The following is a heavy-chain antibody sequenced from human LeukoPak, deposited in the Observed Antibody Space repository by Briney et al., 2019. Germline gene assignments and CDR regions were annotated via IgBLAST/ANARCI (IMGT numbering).Heavy chain of an antibody. CDR3: ASSSGWQRGIDY. CDR2: IYYSGST. Sequence: SETLSLTCTVSGGSISSYYWSWIRQPPGKGLEWIGYIYYSGSTNYNPSLKSRVTISVDTSKNQSSLKLSSVTAADTAVYYCASSSGWQRGIDYWGQGTLVTVSS. V-gene: IGHV4-59*01. D-gene: IGHD6-19*01. CDR1: GGSISSYY. J-gene: IGHJ4*02.